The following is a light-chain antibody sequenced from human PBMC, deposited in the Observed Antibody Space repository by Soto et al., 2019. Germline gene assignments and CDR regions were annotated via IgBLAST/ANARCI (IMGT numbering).Light chain of an antibody. V-gene: IGLV2-11*01. CDR2: DVN. Sequence: QSALTQPRSVSGSPGQSVTISSTGTSSDVGGYNSVSWYQQYPGKAPKLMIYDVNKRASGVPDLFSGCTTGNTASLTISGLEAEYDADYYCCSYVCRYRYVFGTETKLTVL. J-gene: IGLJ1*01. CDR1: SSDVGGYNS. CDR3: CSYVCRYRYV.